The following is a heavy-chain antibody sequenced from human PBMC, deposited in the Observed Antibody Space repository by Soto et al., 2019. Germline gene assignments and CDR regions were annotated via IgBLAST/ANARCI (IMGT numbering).Heavy chain of an antibody. Sequence: QLQLQESGPGLVKPSETLSLSCTVSGGSINSGDYYWAWIRQPPGKGLEWIGSVYYTGKTYSRPSLESRVTISIDTSKNPLSLDLRSVTAADTAVYYCATRGSFQAKYFFDYWGRGTLVTVSS. CDR1: GGSINSGDYY. V-gene: IGHV4-39*02. J-gene: IGHJ4*02. CDR3: ATRGSFQAKYFFDY. CDR2: VYYTGKT. D-gene: IGHD3-10*01.